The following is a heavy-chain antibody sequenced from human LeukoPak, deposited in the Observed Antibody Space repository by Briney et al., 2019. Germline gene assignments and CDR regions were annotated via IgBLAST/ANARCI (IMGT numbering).Heavy chain of an antibody. V-gene: IGHV3-74*01. CDR1: GFTFSSSW. D-gene: IGHD2-15*01. Sequence: GGSLRLSCAASGFTFSSSWMHWVRQAPGKGLVWVSRINSDGTTTSYADAVKGRFTISRDNAKNTLYLQMNSLRAEDTAVYYCAKVAVSYYFDYWGQGTLVTVSS. CDR2: INSDGTTT. J-gene: IGHJ4*02. CDR3: AKVAVSYYFDY.